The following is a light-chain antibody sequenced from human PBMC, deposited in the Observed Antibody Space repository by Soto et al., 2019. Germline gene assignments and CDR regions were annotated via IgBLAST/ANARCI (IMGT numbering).Light chain of an antibody. CDR1: SSDVGGYNY. CDR2: EVS. Sequence: QSALTRPASVSGSPGQSITISCTGTSSDVGGYNYVSWYQQHPGKAPKLMISEVSIRPSGVSDRFSGSKSGNTASLTISGLQAEDEADYYCSSYASDTTVIFGGGTKLTVL. CDR3: SSYASDTTVI. J-gene: IGLJ2*01. V-gene: IGLV2-14*01.